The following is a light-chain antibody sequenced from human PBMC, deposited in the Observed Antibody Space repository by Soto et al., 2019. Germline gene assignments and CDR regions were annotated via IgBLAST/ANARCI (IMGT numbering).Light chain of an antibody. V-gene: IGKV1-5*03. J-gene: IGKJ1*01. CDR1: QSIRKW. CDR2: ETS. CDR3: QQYYSYPWT. Sequence: DIPMTQSPSTLSASIGDRVTLTCRASQSIRKWVAWYQQKPGKTPKLLIYETSTLDSGVPSRVSGSGFGTEFTLTISSLQPDDFATYYCQQYYSYPWTFGQGTKVEI.